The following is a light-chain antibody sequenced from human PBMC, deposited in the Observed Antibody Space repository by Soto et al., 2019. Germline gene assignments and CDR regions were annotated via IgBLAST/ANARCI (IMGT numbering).Light chain of an antibody. CDR2: GAS. CDR1: QSVSSSY. Sequence: EIVLTQSPGTLSLSPGERATLSCRASQSVSSSYLAWYQQKPGQAPRLLIHGASSRATGIPDRFSGSGSGTDFTLTISRLEPEDFAVYYCRQYGSSVYTFGQGTKLEIK. J-gene: IGKJ2*01. CDR3: RQYGSSVYT. V-gene: IGKV3-20*01.